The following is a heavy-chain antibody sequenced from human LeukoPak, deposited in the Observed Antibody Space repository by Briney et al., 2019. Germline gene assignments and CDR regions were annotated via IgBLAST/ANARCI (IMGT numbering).Heavy chain of an antibody. CDR1: GFTFSSYA. CDR2: IYTSGST. D-gene: IGHD5-18*01. CDR3: ARDGDTAMVDY. V-gene: IGHV4-4*07. J-gene: IGHJ4*02. Sequence: GSLRLSCAASGFTFSSYAMSWVRQAPGKGLEWIGRIYTSGSTNYNPSLKSRVTMSVDTSKNQFSLKLSSVTAADTAVYYCARDGDTAMVDYWGQGTLVTVSS.